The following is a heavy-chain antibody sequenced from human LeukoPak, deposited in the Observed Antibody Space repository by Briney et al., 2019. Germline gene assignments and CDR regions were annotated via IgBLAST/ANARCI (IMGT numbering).Heavy chain of an antibody. CDR2: IIPIFGTA. Sequence: GASVKVSCKASGYTFSSYAISWVRQAPGQGLEWMGGIIPIFGTANYAQKFQGRVTVTRDASTSTAYMELSSLRFEDTAVDYCARNLGGGRLGNYWGQGNLVTVSS. V-gene: IGHV1-69*05. CDR3: ARNLGGGRLGNY. CDR1: GYTFSSYA. J-gene: IGHJ4*02. D-gene: IGHD1-26*01.